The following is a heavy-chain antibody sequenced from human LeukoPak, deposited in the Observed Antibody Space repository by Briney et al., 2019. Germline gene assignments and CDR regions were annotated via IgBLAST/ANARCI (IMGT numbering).Heavy chain of an antibody. CDR3: ATTANFAAGYYIDY. CDR2: ISGSSRHK. Sequence: GGSLRLSCAASGFTFSSYTMIWVRQAPGKGLEWVSSISGSSRHKYYADSVMGRFTISRDNAKNSLYLQMNSLRAEDTAVYYCATTANFAAGYYIDYWGQGTLVTVSS. CDR1: GFTFSSYT. J-gene: IGHJ4*02. D-gene: IGHD6-13*01. V-gene: IGHV3-21*01.